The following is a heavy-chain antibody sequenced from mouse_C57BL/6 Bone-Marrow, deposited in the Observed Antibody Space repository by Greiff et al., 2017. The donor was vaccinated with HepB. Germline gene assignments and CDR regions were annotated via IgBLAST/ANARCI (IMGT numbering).Heavy chain of an antibody. CDR2: ISNLAYSI. J-gene: IGHJ3*01. V-gene: IGHV5-15*01. Sequence: DVKLVESGGGLVQPGGSLKLSCAASGFTFSDYGMAWVRQAPRKGPEWVAFISNLAYSIYYADTVTGRFTISRENAKNTLYLEMSSLRSEDTAMYYCARHEGNYYGSSYGGFAYWGQGTLVTVSA. D-gene: IGHD1-1*01. CDR1: GFTFSDYG. CDR3: ARHEGNYYGSSYGGFAY.